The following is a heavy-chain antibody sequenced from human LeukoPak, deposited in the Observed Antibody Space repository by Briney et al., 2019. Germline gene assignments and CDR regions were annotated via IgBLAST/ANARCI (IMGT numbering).Heavy chain of an antibody. D-gene: IGHD1-1*01. CDR2: MNPHSGSV. V-gene: IGHV1-8*01. CDR1: GYTFTSND. CDR3: ARIPQRVPHNWFDP. J-gene: IGHJ5*02. Sequence: ASVKVSCKAPGYTFTSNDINWVRQATGQGLEWMGWMNPHSGSVGYAQKFQGRVIMTWDTSISTAYMELSSLTSDDTAVYYCARIPQRVPHNWFDPWGQGTLVTVSS.